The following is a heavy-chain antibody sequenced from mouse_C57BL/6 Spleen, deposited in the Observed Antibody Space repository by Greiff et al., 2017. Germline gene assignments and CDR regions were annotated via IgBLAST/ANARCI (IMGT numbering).Heavy chain of an antibody. J-gene: IGHJ3*01. Sequence: VQLVESGAELVRPGASVTLSCKASGYTFTDYEMHWVKQTPVHGLEWIGAIDPETGGTAYNQKFKGKAILTADKSSSTAYMELRSLTSEDSAVYYCTSSDFAYWGQGTLVTVSA. CDR2: IDPETGGT. CDR1: GYTFTDYE. V-gene: IGHV1-15*01. CDR3: TSSDFAY.